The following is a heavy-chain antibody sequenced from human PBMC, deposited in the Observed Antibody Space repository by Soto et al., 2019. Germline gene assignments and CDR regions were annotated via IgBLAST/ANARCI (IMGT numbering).Heavy chain of an antibody. Sequence: SGPTLVNPTETLTLTCTFSGFSLTSPGMCVSWIRQPPGKALEWLALIERDDDDKYYSTSLKTRLTISKDTRKNQVVLTMANMDPAETGTYYCARSIRGPRRFNGMDVWGQGT. CDR3: ARSIRGPRRFNGMDV. CDR1: GFSLTSPGMC. V-gene: IGHV2-70*13. D-gene: IGHD1-20*01. CDR2: IERDDDDK. J-gene: IGHJ6*01.